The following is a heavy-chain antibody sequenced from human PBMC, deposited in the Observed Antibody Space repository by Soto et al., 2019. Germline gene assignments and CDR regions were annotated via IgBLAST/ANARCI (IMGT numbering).Heavy chain of an antibody. CDR1: GDTFSSYA. CDR3: ARDPLSSFAMDV. Sequence: QVQLVQSGAEVKKPGSSVKVSCKASGDTFSSYAISWVRQAPGKGLEWMGKIIPTFGRTNYAQKFQGRLTISADDSTSTAYMELTSLESDDTAVHYCARDPLSSFAMDVWGQGTTVTVSS. D-gene: IGHD3-10*02. CDR2: IIPTFGRT. V-gene: IGHV1-69*18. J-gene: IGHJ6*02.